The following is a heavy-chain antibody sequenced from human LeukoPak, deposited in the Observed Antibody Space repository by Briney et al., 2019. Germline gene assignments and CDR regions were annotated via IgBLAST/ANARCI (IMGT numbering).Heavy chain of an antibody. J-gene: IGHJ4*02. V-gene: IGHV3-21*01. CDR3: ARVLLEGEDY. CDR1: GFTFSSYS. D-gene: IGHD2-15*01. Sequence: GGSLRLSCAASGFTFSSYSMNRVRQAPGKGLEWVSSISSSGSYIYYADSVKGRFTISRDNAKNSLYLQMNSLRAEDTAVYYCARVLLEGEDYWGQGTLVTVSS. CDR2: ISSSGSYI.